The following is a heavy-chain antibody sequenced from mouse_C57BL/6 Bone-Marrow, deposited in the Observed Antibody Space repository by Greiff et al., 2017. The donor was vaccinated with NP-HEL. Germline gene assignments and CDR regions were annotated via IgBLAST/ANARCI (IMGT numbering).Heavy chain of an antibody. D-gene: IGHD1-1*01. J-gene: IGHJ4*01. CDR2: ISYDGSN. V-gene: IGHV3-6*01. CDR1: GYSITSGYY. CDR3: ARAYPYYGSHYYAMDY. Sequence: EVHLVESGPGLVKPSQSLSLTCSVTGYSITSGYYWNWIRQFPGNKLEWMGYISYDGSNNYNPSLKNRISITRDTSKNQFFLKLNSVTTEDTATYYCARAYPYYGSHYYAMDYWGQGTSVTVSS.